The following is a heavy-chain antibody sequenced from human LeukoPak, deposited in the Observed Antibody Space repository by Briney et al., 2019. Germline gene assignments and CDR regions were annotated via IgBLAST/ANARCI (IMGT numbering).Heavy chain of an antibody. V-gene: IGHV3-21*01. CDR3: ARDDCSGGSCYTDY. D-gene: IGHD2-15*01. CDR2: ISSSSSYI. J-gene: IGHJ4*02. Sequence: GGSLRLTCAASGFTFSSYSMNWVRQAPGKGLEWVSSISSSSSYIYYADLVKGRFTISRDNAKNSLYLQMNSLRAEDTAVYYCARDDCSGGSCYTDYWGQGTLVTVSS. CDR1: GFTFSSYS.